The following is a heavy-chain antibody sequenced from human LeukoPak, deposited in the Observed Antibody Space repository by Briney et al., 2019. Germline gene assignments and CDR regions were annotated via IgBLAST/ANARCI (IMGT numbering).Heavy chain of an antibody. CDR1: GGSISSGGYY. Sequence: SETLSLTCTVSGGSISSGGYYWSWIRQHPGKGLEWIGYIYYSGSTYYNPSLKSRVTISVDTSKNQFSLKLSSVTAADTAVYYCARDLVVRAGNMDVWGKGTTVTVSS. J-gene: IGHJ6*03. V-gene: IGHV4-31*03. CDR2: IYYSGST. CDR3: ARDLVVRAGNMDV. D-gene: IGHD3-10*01.